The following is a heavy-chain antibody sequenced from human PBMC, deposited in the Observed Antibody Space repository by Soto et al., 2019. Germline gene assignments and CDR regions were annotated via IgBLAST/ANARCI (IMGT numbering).Heavy chain of an antibody. CDR1: GFTFSSSS. CDR2: ISSVSGDI. CDR3: ARDKTIVPAAPYCIDY. V-gene: IGHV3-48*02. Sequence: GGSLRLSCAASGFTFSSSSMHWVRQAPGKGLEWVSYISSVSGDIYYADPVRGRFTISRDNAKNSLYLQMNGLRDEDTAVYYCARDKTIVPAAPYCIDYWGQGTLVTVSS. J-gene: IGHJ4*02. D-gene: IGHD2-2*01.